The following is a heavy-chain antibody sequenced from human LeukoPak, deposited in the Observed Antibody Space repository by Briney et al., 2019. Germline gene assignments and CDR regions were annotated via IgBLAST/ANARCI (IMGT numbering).Heavy chain of an antibody. J-gene: IGHJ4*02. CDR1: GGSISSGGYY. V-gene: IGHV4-31*03. CDR3: ARGAGEEWLFPPLH. CDR2: IYYSGST. Sequence: SETLSLTCTVSGGSISSGGYYWSWIRQHPGKGLEWIGYIYYSGSTYYNPSLKSRVTISVDTSKNQFSLKLSSVTDADTAVYYCARGAGEEWLFPPLHWGQGTLVTVSS. D-gene: IGHD3-3*01.